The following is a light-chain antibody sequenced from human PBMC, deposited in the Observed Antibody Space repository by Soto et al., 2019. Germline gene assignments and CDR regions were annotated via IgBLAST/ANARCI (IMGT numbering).Light chain of an antibody. V-gene: IGKV3-11*01. J-gene: IGKJ3*01. CDR2: DAS. CDR3: QQRSHWPPYT. CDR1: QSISTY. Sequence: DIVLTQSPVTLSLSPGERATLSCRASQSISTYLAWYQQKPGQAPRLLIYDASERATGIPARFSGSGSGTAFTLTISSLEHEDFAVYYCQQRSHWPPYTFGPGTRVDIK.